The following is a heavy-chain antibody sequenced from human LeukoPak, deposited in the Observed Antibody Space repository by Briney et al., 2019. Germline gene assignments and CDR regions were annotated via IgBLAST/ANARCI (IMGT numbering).Heavy chain of an antibody. Sequence: GGSLRLSCAASGFTFDDYAMHWVRQAPGKGLEWVSGISWNSGSIGYADSVKGRFTISRDNAKNSLYLQMNSLRAEDTALYYCAKAELGLAPDAFDIWGQGTMVTVSS. J-gene: IGHJ3*02. D-gene: IGHD3/OR15-3a*01. V-gene: IGHV3-9*01. CDR1: GFTFDDYA. CDR2: ISWNSGSI. CDR3: AKAELGLAPDAFDI.